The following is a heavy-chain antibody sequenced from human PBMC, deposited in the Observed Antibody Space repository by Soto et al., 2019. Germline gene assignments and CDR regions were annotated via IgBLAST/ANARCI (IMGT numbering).Heavy chain of an antibody. Sequence: ASVKVSCKASGGTFSSYTISWVRQAPGQGLEWMGRIIPILGIANYAQKFQGRVTITADKSTSTACMELSSLRSEDTAVYYCARGWQPDDFWSGYYPKNYYYYYMDVWGKGTTVTVSS. CDR3: ARGWQPDDFWSGYYPKNYYYYYMDV. CDR2: IIPILGIA. V-gene: IGHV1-69*02. D-gene: IGHD3-3*01. CDR1: GGTFSSYT. J-gene: IGHJ6*03.